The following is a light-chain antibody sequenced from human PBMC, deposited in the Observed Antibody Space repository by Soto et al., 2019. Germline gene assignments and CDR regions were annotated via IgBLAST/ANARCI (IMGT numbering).Light chain of an antibody. Sequence: QSALTQPASVSGSPGQSITISCTGTSSDVGGYNYVSWYQQHPGKAPKLMIYDVSNRPSGVSNRFAGYESGNTASLTISGLQGEDEADYYCSSYTSSSTLVFGGGTKVTVL. V-gene: IGLV2-14*01. CDR2: DVS. CDR1: SSDVGGYNY. J-gene: IGLJ2*01. CDR3: SSYTSSSTLV.